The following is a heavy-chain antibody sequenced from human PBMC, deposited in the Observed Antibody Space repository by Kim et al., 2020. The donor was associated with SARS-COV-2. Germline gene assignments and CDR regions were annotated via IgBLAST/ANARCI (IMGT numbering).Heavy chain of an antibody. J-gene: IGHJ5*02. Sequence: SETLSLTCTVSGGSISRSNSHWGWIRQPPGKGLEWIGSVYYSGSTFYNPSLKCRVTISVDTSENQLSLKLTSVTAADTPVYYCARPERTGIGGRGWFDP. CDR3: ARPERTGIGGRGWFDP. D-gene: IGHD1-1*01. V-gene: IGHV4-39*01. CDR1: GGSISRSNSH. CDR2: VYYSGST.